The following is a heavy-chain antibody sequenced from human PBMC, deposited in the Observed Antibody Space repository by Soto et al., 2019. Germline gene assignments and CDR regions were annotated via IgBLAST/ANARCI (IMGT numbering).Heavy chain of an antibody. CDR1: GGSFRRYA. CDR2: IIPILGTP. Sequence: QVQLVQSGAEVKKSGASVRVSCKVFGGSFRRYAITWVRQAPGQGLEWMGGIIPILGTPNYAQKFQDRVTITADESTSTTYMDLRSLRSEYAAVYYCASRDRVDAFDIWGQGTVVTVSS. CDR3: ASRDRVDAFDI. V-gene: IGHV1-69*01. J-gene: IGHJ3*02.